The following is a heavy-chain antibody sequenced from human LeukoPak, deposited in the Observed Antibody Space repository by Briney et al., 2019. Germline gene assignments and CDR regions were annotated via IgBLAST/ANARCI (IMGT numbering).Heavy chain of an antibody. CDR1: GGSISSISYY. CDR2: IYYSGST. Sequence: SETLSLTCTVSGGSISSISYYWGWIRQPPAKGLEWIGSIYYSGSTYYNPSLKSRVTISVDTSKNQFSLKLSSVTAADTAVYYCARQKSGGSCYSDYWGQGTLVTVSS. CDR3: ARQKSGGSCYSDY. J-gene: IGHJ4*02. V-gene: IGHV4-39*01. D-gene: IGHD2-15*01.